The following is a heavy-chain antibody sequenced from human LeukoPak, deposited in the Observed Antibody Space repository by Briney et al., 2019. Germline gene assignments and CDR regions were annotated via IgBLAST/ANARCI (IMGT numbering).Heavy chain of an antibody. J-gene: IGHJ3*01. D-gene: IGHD2-2*01. V-gene: IGHV3-30*02. CDR3: VVWDIVLVPTAPPFDL. CDR2: IQYDGTKK. Sequence: PGESLRLSCAASRFSFNSYGMHWVRQAPGKGLEWVAFIQYDGTKKYYADSVKGRFTISRDNSKNTLYLQMNSLRAGDTAVYYCVVWDIVLVPTAPPFDLWGHGTKVTVSS. CDR1: RFSFNSYG.